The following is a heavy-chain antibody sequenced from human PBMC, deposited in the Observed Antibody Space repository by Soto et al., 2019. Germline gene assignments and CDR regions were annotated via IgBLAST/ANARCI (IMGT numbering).Heavy chain of an antibody. V-gene: IGHV4-31*03. CDR2: IYYSGST. D-gene: IGHD2-2*01. CDR3: ARNIVVVPAAMGWFDP. CDR1: GGSISSGGYY. Sequence: SETLSLTCTVSGGSISSGGYYWSWIRQHPGKGLEWIGYIYYSGSTYYNPSLKSRVTISVDTSKNQFSLKLRSLTAADTAVYYCARNIVVVPAAMGWFDPWGQGTLVTVSS. J-gene: IGHJ5*02.